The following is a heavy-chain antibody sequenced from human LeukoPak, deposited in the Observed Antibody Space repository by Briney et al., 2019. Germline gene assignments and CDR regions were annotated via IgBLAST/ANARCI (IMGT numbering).Heavy chain of an antibody. Sequence: GGSLRLSCAASGFTFSTYWMSWVRQAPGKGLVWVSRIKSDGSTRYADSVKGRFTISRDNAKNTVSLQMNSLRAEDTGVYYCARAPSEIGGYYPEYFRHWGQGTLVTVSS. CDR3: ARAPSEIGGYYPEYFRH. J-gene: IGHJ1*01. D-gene: IGHD3-22*01. V-gene: IGHV3-74*01. CDR2: IKSDGST. CDR1: GFTFSTYW.